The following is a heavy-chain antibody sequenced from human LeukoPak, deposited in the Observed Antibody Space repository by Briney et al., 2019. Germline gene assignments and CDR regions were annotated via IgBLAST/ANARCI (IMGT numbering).Heavy chain of an antibody. D-gene: IGHD6-25*01. J-gene: IGHJ6*02. CDR3: AKLSHIAAAGAYSYHALDV. Sequence: SETMSLTSTVSGGSINNNHWTWIRKPPGEGLEWIGFVPSIGYTEYNPSLNSRLTISTDTSNNRFSLRLRSVTAADTAVYYCAKLSHIAAAGAYSYHALDVWGQGTTVTVSS. CDR1: GGSINNNH. V-gene: IGHV4-59*13. CDR2: VPSIGYT.